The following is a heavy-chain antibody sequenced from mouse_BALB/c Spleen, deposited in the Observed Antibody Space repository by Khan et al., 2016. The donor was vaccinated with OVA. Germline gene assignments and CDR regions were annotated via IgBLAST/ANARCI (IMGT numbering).Heavy chain of an antibody. CDR1: GYTFINYW. D-gene: IGHD2-12*01. Sequence: QVQLKQSGVELVRPGTSVKMSCKAAGYTFINYWIGWVKERPGHGLEWIGDIYPGGGYTKYNEKFKGKATLTADTSSSTAHMQLSSLTSQDSAFYYCGRGGYDGFACWGQGTLVTVSA. CDR2: IYPGGGYT. CDR3: GRGGYDGFAC. J-gene: IGHJ3*01. V-gene: IGHV1-63*02.